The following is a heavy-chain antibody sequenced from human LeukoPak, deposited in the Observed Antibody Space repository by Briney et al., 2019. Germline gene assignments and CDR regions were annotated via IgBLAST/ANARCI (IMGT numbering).Heavy chain of an antibody. Sequence: PGGSLRLSCAASGFTFSSYAMHWVRQAPGKGLEWVAVISYDGSNKYYADSVKGRFTISRDNSKNMLYLQMNSLRAEDTAVYYCARDLPGDYGAFDIWGQGTMVTVSS. CDR1: GFTFSSYA. V-gene: IGHV3-30-3*01. J-gene: IGHJ3*02. CDR2: ISYDGSNK. CDR3: ARDLPGDYGAFDI. D-gene: IGHD3-16*01.